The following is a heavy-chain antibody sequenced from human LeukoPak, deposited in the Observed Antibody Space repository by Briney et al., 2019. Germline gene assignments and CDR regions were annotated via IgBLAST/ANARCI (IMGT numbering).Heavy chain of an antibody. D-gene: IGHD5-24*01. CDR2: ISSSSSYI. J-gene: IGHJ5*02. CDR3: AGGETQESSYNWFDP. V-gene: IGHV3-21*01. CDR1: GFTFSSYS. Sequence: PGGSLRLSCAASGFTFSSYSMNWVRQAPGKGLEWVSSISSSSSYIYYADSVKGRFTISRDNAKNSLYLQMNSLRAEDTAVYYCAGGETQESSYNWFDPWGQGTLVTVSS.